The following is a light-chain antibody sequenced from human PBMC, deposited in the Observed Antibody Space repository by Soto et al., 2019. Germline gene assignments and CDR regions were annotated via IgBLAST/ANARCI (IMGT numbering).Light chain of an antibody. CDR1: QSVGSK. CDR2: GAS. V-gene: IGKV3-20*01. CDR3: QQYGSSPT. Sequence: EIVMTQSPATLSVSPGERATLSCRASQSVGSKLAWYQQKPGQAPRLLIYGASSRATGIPDRFSGSVSGTGFTLTISRLEPEDFAVYYCQQYGSSPTFGQGTKVDIK. J-gene: IGKJ1*01.